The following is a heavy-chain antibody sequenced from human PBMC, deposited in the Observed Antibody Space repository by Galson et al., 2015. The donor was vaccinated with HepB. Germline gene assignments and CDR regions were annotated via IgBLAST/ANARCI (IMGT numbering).Heavy chain of an antibody. CDR2: INPNSGDT. V-gene: IGHV1-2*06. CDR1: GYTFTDYY. CDR3: ARSHLKYYFDH. Sequence: SVKVSCKASGYTFTDYYINWVRQAPGQGLEWMGRINPNSGDTNYAQKFQGRVTMTRDTSISTAYMELSSLRSDDTAAYYCARSHLKYYFDHWGQGTLVTVSS. J-gene: IGHJ4*02.